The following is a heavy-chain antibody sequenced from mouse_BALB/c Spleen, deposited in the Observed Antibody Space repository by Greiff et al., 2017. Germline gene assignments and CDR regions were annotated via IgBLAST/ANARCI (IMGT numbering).Heavy chain of an antibody. D-gene: IGHD2-3*01. J-gene: IGHJ4*01. CDR1: GYSFTGYN. CDR3: ARCYDGLTREDYYAMDY. V-gene: IGHV1-39*01. Sequence: EVKLQESGPELEKPGASVKISCKASGYSFTGYNMNWVKQSNGKSLEWIGNIDPYYGGTSYNQKFKGKATLTVDKSSSTAYMQLKSLTSEDSAVYYCARCYDGLTREDYYAMDYWGPGTSVTVSS. CDR2: IDPYYGGT.